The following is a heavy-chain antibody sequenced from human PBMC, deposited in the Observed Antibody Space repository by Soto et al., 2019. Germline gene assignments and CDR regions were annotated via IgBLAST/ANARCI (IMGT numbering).Heavy chain of an antibody. CDR1: GFTFSSHA. CDR2: VRDGSAT. Sequence: SCAASGFTFSSHAMSWVRQAPGKGLEWVSTVRDGSATTYADSVKGRFTISRDNSKNTLYLQMNSLRADDTAVYYCARGNYGGFDYWGQGTLVTVSS. V-gene: IGHV3-74*03. CDR3: ARGNYGGFDY. D-gene: IGHD4-17*01. J-gene: IGHJ4*02.